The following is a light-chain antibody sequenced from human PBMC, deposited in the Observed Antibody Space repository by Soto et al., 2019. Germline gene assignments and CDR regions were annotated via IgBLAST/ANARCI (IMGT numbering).Light chain of an antibody. CDR3: QQYGSSPIFT. V-gene: IGKV3-20*01. CDR2: GAS. CDR1: QSVSSSY. Sequence: EIVFTQYPGTLSLSPGERATLSCRASQSVSSSYLAWYQQKPGQAPRLLIYGASSRATDIPDRFSGSGSGTDFTLTISRLEPEDFAVYYCQQYGSSPIFTFVPGTKVDIK. J-gene: IGKJ3*01.